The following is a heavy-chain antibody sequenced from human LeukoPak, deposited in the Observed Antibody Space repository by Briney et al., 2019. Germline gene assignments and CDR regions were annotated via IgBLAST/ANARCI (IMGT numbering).Heavy chain of an antibody. Sequence: SETLSLTCAVYGGSFSGYYWSWIRQPPGKGLEWIGYIYYSGSTNYNPSLKSRVTISVDTSKNQFSLKLSSVTAADTAVYYCARVGTMVRGVIPYYYYYYMDVWGKGTTVTISS. J-gene: IGHJ6*03. CDR1: GGSFSGYY. CDR2: IYYSGST. V-gene: IGHV4-59*01. D-gene: IGHD3-10*01. CDR3: ARVGTMVRGVIPYYYYYYMDV.